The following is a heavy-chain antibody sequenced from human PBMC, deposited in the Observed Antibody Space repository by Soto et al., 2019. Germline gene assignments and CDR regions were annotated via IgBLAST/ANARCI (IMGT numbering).Heavy chain of an antibody. CDR2: ISYDGSNK. D-gene: IGHD6-6*01. V-gene: IGHV3-30-3*01. CDR3: ARDYSLSSSSYYYYGMDV. Sequence: GGSLRLSCAASGFTFSSYAMHWVRQAPGKGLEWVAVISYDGSNKYYADSVKGRFTISRDNSKNTLYLQMNSLRAEDTAVYYCARDYSLSSSSYYYYGMDVWGQGTTVTVSS. CDR1: GFTFSSYA. J-gene: IGHJ6*02.